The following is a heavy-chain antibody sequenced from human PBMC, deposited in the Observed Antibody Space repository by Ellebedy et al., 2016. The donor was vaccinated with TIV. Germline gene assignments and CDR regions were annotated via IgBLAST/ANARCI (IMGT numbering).Heavy chain of an antibody. CDR1: GFAVSNNY. V-gene: IGHV3-53*01. CDR2: IYCGGNT. J-gene: IGHJ4*02. Sequence: GESLKISCAASGFAVSNNYMSWVRQAPGKGLEWVSVIYCGGNTFYAESAKGRFTISRDSSQNTLYLQMDSLRAEDTAVYYCASSPSQGYWGQGTLVTVSS. CDR3: ASSPSQGY.